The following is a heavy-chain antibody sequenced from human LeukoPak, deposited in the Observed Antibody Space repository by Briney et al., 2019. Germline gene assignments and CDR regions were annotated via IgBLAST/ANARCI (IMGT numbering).Heavy chain of an antibody. J-gene: IGHJ6*03. CDR2: IYTSGST. D-gene: IGHD2-2*01. CDR1: GGSISSYY. V-gene: IGHV4-4*07. CDR3: AREVVLVPAARPRYYYYYPDV. Sequence: SETLSLTCTVSGGSISSYYWSWIRQPAGKGLEWIGRIYTSGSTNYNPSLKSRVTMSVDTSKNQFSLNTRSVTAADTAVYYCAREVVLVPAARPRYYYYYPDVWGKGTTVTISS.